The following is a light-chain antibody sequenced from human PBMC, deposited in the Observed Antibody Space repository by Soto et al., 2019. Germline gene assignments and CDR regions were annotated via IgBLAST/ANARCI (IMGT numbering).Light chain of an antibody. V-gene: IGLV2-14*01. Sequence: QSLRTQPASVSGSPGQSITISCTGTSSDVGLYDYVSWYQQHPGKAPQLMIYAVSNRPSGVSNRFSASKSGNTASLFISGLQAEDEADYYCRSYTSDSSYVFGSGTKVTVL. CDR1: SSDVGLYDY. CDR3: RSYTSDSSYV. CDR2: AVS. J-gene: IGLJ1*01.